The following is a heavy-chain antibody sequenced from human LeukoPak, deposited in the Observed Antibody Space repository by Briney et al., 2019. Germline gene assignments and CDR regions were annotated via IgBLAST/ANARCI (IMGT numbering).Heavy chain of an antibody. CDR3: ARGPLTEVAGTTWDS. D-gene: IGHD6-19*01. CDR1: GFTFSSYS. Sequence: GGSLRLSCAASGFTFSSYSMNWVRQSPRKGLEWVSAVSGSGGSTYYADSVRGRFTVSRDNSQITLYLQMNSLGAEDTAVYFCARGPLTEVAGTTWDSWGRGTLVTVSS. CDR2: VSGSGGST. J-gene: IGHJ4*02. V-gene: IGHV3-23*01.